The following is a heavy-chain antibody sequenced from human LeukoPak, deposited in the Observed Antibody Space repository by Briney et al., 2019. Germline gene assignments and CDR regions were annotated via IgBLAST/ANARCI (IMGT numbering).Heavy chain of an antibody. D-gene: IGHD4-23*01. CDR2: INSDGSDT. CDR1: GFTFSSYR. J-gene: IGHJ4*02. V-gene: IGHV3-74*01. CDR3: ARRTVTLDY. Sequence: GGSLRLSCAASGFTFSSYRMHWVRQVSGKGLVWVSRINSDGSDTYYADSVKGRFTISRDNAKNTLYLQMNSLRAEDTAVYYCARRTVTLDYWGQGSLVTVSS.